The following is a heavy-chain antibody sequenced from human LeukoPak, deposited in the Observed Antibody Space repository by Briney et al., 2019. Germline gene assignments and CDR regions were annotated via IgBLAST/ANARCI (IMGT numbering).Heavy chain of an antibody. V-gene: IGHV5-51*01. CDR2: IYPGDSDT. Sequence: GESLKISCKCSGYSFTSYWIGWVRQMPGKGLEWMGIIYPGDSDTRYSPSFQGQVTISADKSISTAYLQWSSLKASDTAMYYCARRAVITGTPGGAFDIWGQGTMVTVSS. J-gene: IGHJ3*02. CDR1: GYSFTSYW. D-gene: IGHD1-20*01. CDR3: ARRAVITGTPGGAFDI.